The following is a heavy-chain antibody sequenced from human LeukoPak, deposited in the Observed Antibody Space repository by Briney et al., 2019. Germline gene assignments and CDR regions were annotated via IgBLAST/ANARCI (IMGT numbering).Heavy chain of an antibody. Sequence: PGGSLRLSCAASGFTFSSYWMSWVRQAPGKGLEWVANIKQDGSEKYYVDPVKGRFTISRDNAKNSLYLQMNSLRAEDTAVYYCEWFREPIDYWGQGTLVTVSS. CDR1: GFTFSSYW. CDR3: EWFREPIDY. CDR2: IKQDGSEK. V-gene: IGHV3-7*01. J-gene: IGHJ4*02. D-gene: IGHD3-10*01.